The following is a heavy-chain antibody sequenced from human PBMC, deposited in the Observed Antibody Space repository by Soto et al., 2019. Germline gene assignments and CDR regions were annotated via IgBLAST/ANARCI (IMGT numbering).Heavy chain of an antibody. Sequence: PGGSLRLSCAASGFTFSTYAMTWVRQAPGKGLEWVSAISGSGGDTYYADSVKGRSTISRDNSKNTLYLQLKSLGADDTALYACVQELSAFGVFVFDCWGQGTLVTVSS. J-gene: IGHJ4*02. CDR1: GFTFSTYA. CDR3: VQELSAFGVFVFDC. D-gene: IGHD3-3*01. CDR2: ISGSGGDT. V-gene: IGHV3-23*01.